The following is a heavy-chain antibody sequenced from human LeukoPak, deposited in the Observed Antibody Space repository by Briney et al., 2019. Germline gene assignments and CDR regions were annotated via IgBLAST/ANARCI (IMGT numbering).Heavy chain of an antibody. CDR3: ARVTGYVMEDYDY. J-gene: IGHJ4*02. CDR1: GGTISSYY. Sequence: SETLSLTCTASGGTISSYYWSWLRQPPGKGLERIWHIYYSGSTNYNPSLKSRVTISVDTSKNQFSLRLSSVTAADTAVYYCARVTGYVMEDYDYWGQGTLVTVSS. CDR2: IYYSGST. V-gene: IGHV4-59*01. D-gene: IGHD6-13*01.